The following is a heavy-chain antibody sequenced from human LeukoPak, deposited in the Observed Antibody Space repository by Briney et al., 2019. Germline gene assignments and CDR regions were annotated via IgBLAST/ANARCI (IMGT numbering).Heavy chain of an antibody. CDR1: GGSISSYY. D-gene: IGHD6-6*01. CDR2: IYTSGCT. Sequence: SETLSLTCTVSGGSISSYYWRWIRQPPGRGLEWIGYIYTSGCTNYNPSLKSRVTISVDTSKNQFSLNLSSVTAADAAVYYCASGSWAIAAYWGQGTLVTVSS. J-gene: IGHJ4*02. V-gene: IGHV4-4*09. CDR3: ASGSWAIAAY.